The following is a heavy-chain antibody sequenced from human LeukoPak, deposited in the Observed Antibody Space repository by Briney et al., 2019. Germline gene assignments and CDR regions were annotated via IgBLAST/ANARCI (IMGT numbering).Heavy chain of an antibody. J-gene: IGHJ4*02. CDR1: GGSISGYY. D-gene: IGHD5-18*01. V-gene: IGHV4-4*07. CDR2: IYTSGST. Sequence: SETLSLTCTVSGGSISGYYWSWIRQPAGKGLEWIGRIYTSGSTNYNPSLKSRVTMSVDTSKNQFSLKLSSVTAADTAVYYCARMGRGYSYGYVRYWGQGTLVTVSS. CDR3: ARMGRGYSYGYVRY.